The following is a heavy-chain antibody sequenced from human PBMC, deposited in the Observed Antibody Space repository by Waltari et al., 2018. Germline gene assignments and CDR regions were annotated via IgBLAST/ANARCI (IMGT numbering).Heavy chain of an antibody. D-gene: IGHD3-10*01. CDR2: ISGSGCST. J-gene: IGHJ4*02. Sequence: EVQLLESGGGLVQPGGSLRLSCAASGFTFSSYAMSWVRQAPGKGLEWVSAISGSGCSTYYADSVKGRFTISRDNSKNTLYLQMNSLRAEDTAVYYCAKYYYGSGSYELDYWGQGTLVTVSS. CDR3: AKYYYGSGSYELDY. V-gene: IGHV3-23*01. CDR1: GFTFSSYA.